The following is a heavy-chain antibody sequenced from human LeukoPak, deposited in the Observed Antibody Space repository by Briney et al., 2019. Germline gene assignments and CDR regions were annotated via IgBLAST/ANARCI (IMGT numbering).Heavy chain of an antibody. Sequence: GGSLRLSCAASGFTFSSYAMSWVRQAPGKGLEWVSAISGSGGSTYYADSVKGRFTISRDNSKNTLYLQMNRLRAEDTAVYYCAKDGKYFDWSDAFDIWGQGTMVTVSS. V-gene: IGHV3-23*01. J-gene: IGHJ3*02. CDR2: ISGSGGST. D-gene: IGHD3-9*01. CDR3: AKDGKYFDWSDAFDI. CDR1: GFTFSSYA.